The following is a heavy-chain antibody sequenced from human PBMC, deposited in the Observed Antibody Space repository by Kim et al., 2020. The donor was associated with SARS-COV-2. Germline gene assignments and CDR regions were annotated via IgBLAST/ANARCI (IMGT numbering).Heavy chain of an antibody. D-gene: IGHD3-16*01. CDR3: ARGDYIITFLDY. Sequence: GGSLRLSCAASGFTFGSYWMHWVRQAPGKGLVWVSRMNSDGSSRDYADSVKGRFTISRDNAKNRLYLQMNSLRAEDTAVYYCARGDYIITFLDYWGQGTLVTVSS. J-gene: IGHJ4*02. CDR2: MNSDGSSR. V-gene: IGHV3-74*01. CDR1: GFTFGSYW.